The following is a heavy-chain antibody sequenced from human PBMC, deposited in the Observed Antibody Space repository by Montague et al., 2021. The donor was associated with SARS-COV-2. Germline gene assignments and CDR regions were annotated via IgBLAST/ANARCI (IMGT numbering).Heavy chain of an antibody. CDR2: IYHSGST. CDR1: GYSISSGYY. V-gene: IGHV4-38-2*02. CDR3: ARDCYDYGSGSYQRWFDP. Sequence: SETLSLTCTVSGYSISSGYYWGWIRQPPGKGLEWIGSIYHSGSTXYNPSLKSRVTISVDTSKNQFSLKLSSVTAADTAVYYCARDCYDYGSGSYQRWFDPWGQGILVTVSS. J-gene: IGHJ5*02. D-gene: IGHD3-10*01.